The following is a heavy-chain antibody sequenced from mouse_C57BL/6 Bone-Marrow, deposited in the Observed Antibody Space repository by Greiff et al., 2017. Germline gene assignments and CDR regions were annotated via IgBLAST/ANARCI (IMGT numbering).Heavy chain of an antibody. J-gene: IGHJ2*01. CDR3: ASPPTGPFDY. D-gene: IGHD4-1*02. CDR1: GYTFTDYY. Sequence: VQLQQSGAELVKPGASVKISCKASGYTFTDYYINWVKQRPGQGLEWIGKIGPGGGCTYYNEKFKGKATLTADKSSSTAYMQLSSLTSEDSAVXVCASPPTGPFDYWGQGTTLTGSS. CDR2: IGPGGGCT. V-gene: IGHV1-77*01.